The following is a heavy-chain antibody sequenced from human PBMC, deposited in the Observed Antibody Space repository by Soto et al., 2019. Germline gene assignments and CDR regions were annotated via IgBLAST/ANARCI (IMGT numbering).Heavy chain of an antibody. D-gene: IGHD3-10*01. Sequence: SGPTLVKPTQTLTLTCTFSGFSLSTSGVGVGWIRQPPGKALEWLALIYWDDDKRYSPSLKSRLTITKDTSKNQVVLTMTNMDPVDTATYYCARTNGSGSPHQDAFDIWGQGTMVTVSS. V-gene: IGHV2-5*02. CDR1: GFSLSTSGVG. J-gene: IGHJ3*02. CDR2: IYWDDDK. CDR3: ARTNGSGSPHQDAFDI.